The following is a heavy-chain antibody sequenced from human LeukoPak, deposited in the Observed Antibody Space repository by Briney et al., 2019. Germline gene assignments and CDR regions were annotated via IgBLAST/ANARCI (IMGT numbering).Heavy chain of an antibody. Sequence: SETLSLTCTVSGGSISSYYWSWIRQPPGKGLEWIGYIYYSGSTNYNPSLKSRVTISVDTSKNQFSLKLSSVTAADTAVYYCARGARGLLYYFDYWGQGTLVTVSS. V-gene: IGHV4-59*01. CDR3: ARGARGLLYYFDY. J-gene: IGHJ4*02. D-gene: IGHD2-15*01. CDR2: IYYSGST. CDR1: GGSISSYY.